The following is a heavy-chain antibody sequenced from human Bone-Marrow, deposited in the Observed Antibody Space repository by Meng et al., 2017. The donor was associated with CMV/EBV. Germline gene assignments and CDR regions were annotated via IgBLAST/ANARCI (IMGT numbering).Heavy chain of an antibody. D-gene: IGHD3-10*01. CDR3: ALLDGFGEFTSDYYYYGMDV. J-gene: IGHJ6*02. CDR2: IYYSGST. CDR1: GGSISSYY. Sequence: SETLSLTCTVSGGSISSYYWSWIRQPPGKGLEWIGYIYYSGSTNYNPSLKSRVAISVDTSKNQLSLKLNSVTTADTAVYYCALLDGFGEFTSDYYYYGMDVWGQGTTVTVPS. V-gene: IGHV4-59*01.